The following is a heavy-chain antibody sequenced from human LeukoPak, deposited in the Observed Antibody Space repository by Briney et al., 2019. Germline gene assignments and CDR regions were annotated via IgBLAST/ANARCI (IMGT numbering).Heavy chain of an antibody. J-gene: IGHJ6*03. CDR1: GFTFSSYI. D-gene: IGHD4/OR15-4a*01. Sequence: PGVSLRLSCAASGFTFSSYIMNWVRQAPGKGLEWVSSISSSSSYIYYADSVKGRFTISRDNTKNSLYLQMNSLRAEDTAVYFCAKNRGANYYNYYMDVWGKGTTVTVSS. CDR2: ISSSSSYI. V-gene: IGHV3-21*04. CDR3: AKNRGANYYNYYMDV.